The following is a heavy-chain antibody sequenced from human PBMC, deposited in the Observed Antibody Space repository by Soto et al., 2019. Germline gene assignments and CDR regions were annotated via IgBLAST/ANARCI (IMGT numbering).Heavy chain of an antibody. CDR1: GFTFSSYS. V-gene: IGHV3-21*01. D-gene: IGHD5-12*01. CDR3: ARDWGGYDYRPDY. J-gene: IGHJ4*02. CDR2: ISSSSSYI. Sequence: EVQLVESGGGLVKPGGSLRLSCAASGFTFSSYSMNWVRQAPGKGLEWVSSISSSSSYIYYADSVKGRFTISRDNAKNSLYLQMNSLRAEDTAVYYCARDWGGYDYRPDYWGQGTLVTVSS.